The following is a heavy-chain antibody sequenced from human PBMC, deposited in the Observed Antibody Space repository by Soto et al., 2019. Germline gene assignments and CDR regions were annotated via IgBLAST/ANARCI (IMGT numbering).Heavy chain of an antibody. CDR1: GGSFSGYY. CDR3: AGHYYYGSGSYYNVFDY. D-gene: IGHD3-10*01. J-gene: IGHJ4*02. CDR2: INHSGST. V-gene: IGHV4-34*01. Sequence: SETLSLTCAVYGGSFSGYYGSWIRQPPGKGLEWIGEINHSGSTNYNPSLKSRVTISVDTSKNQFSLKLSSVTAADTAVYYCAGHYYYGSGSYYNVFDYWGQGTLVTVSS.